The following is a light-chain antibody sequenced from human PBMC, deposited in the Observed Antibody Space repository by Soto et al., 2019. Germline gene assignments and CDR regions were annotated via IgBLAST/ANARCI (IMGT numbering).Light chain of an antibody. CDR2: RNN. V-gene: IGLV1-47*01. CDR1: SSNIGSNY. CDR3: AAWDDSLSGPGV. J-gene: IGLJ3*02. Sequence: QLVLTQPPSASGTPGQRVTISCSGSSSNIGSNYVYWYQQLPGTAPKLLIYRNNQRPSGVPDRFSGSKSGTSASLAISGLRSEDEVDYYCAAWDDSLSGPGVFGGGTKLTVL.